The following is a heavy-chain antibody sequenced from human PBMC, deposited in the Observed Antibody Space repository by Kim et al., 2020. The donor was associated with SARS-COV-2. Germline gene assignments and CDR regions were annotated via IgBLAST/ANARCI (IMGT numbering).Heavy chain of an antibody. D-gene: IGHD3-3*01. J-gene: IGHJ5*02. CDR1: GGSFSGYY. CDR2: INHSGST. V-gene: IGHV4-34*01. CDR3: ARGRGTIFGVVITYNWFDP. Sequence: SETLSLTCAVYGGSFSGYYWSWIRQPPGKGLEWIGEINHSGSTNYNPSLKSRVTVSVDTSKNQFSLKLSSVTAADTAVYYCARGRGTIFGVVITYNWFDPWGQGTLVTVSS.